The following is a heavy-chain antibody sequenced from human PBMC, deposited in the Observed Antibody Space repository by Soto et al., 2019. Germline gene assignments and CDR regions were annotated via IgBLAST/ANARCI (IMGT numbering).Heavy chain of an antibody. CDR3: ARQNSSGWYYFDY. V-gene: IGHV4-59*08. CDR2: IYYSGST. J-gene: IGHJ4*02. D-gene: IGHD6-19*01. CDR1: GGSISSYY. Sequence: SETLSLTCTVSGGSISSYYWSWIRQPPGKGLEWIGYIYYSGSTNYNPSLKSRVTISVDTSKNQFSLKLSSVTAADTAVYYCARQNSSGWYYFDYWGQGTLVTVSS.